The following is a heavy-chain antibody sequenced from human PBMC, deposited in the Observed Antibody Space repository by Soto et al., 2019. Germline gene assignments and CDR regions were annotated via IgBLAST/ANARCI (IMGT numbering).Heavy chain of an antibody. D-gene: IGHD3-22*01. Sequence: GAAVKVSCKACGYTFTSYYMHWVRQAPGQGLEWMGIINPSGGSTSYAQKFQGRVTMTRDTSTSTVYMELSSLRSEDTAVYYCARLGYYYDSSGYYGDYYYGMDVWGQGTTVTVSS. CDR1: GYTFTSYY. CDR3: ARLGYYYDSSGYYGDYYYGMDV. V-gene: IGHV1-46*01. CDR2: INPSGGST. J-gene: IGHJ6*02.